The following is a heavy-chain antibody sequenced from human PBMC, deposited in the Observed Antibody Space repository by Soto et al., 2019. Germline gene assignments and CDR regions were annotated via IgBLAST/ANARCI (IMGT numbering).Heavy chain of an antibody. CDR3: AADATAWQQMVPSDY. Sequence: GASVKVSCKASGVTFTSSAFQWVRQARGQRLEWIGWIAVGSGYTNYAQRFQDRVTLTRDMSTATTYMELSRLTSDDTAIYYCAADATAWQQMVPSDYWGQGTLVTVSS. CDR1: GVTFTSSA. V-gene: IGHV1-58*01. J-gene: IGHJ4*02. CDR2: IAVGSGYT. D-gene: IGHD2-8*01.